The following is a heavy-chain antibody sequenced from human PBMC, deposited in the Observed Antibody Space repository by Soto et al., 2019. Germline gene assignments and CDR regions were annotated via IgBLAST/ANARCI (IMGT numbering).Heavy chain of an antibody. V-gene: IGHV5-10-1*01. J-gene: IGHJ4*02. CDR2: IDPSDSYT. CDR1: GYSFTSYW. Sequence: GESLKISCKGSGYSFTSYWISRVRQMPGKGLEWMGRIDPSDSYTNYSPSFQGHVTISADKSISTAYLQWSSLKASDTAMYYCARTLTRHPYYFDYWGQGTLVTVSS. D-gene: IGHD2-2*01. CDR3: ARTLTRHPYYFDY.